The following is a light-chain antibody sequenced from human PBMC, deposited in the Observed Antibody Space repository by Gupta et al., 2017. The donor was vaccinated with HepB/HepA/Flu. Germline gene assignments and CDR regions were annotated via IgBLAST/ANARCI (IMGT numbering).Light chain of an antibody. CDR3: AAWDDSLNGGV. V-gene: IGLV1-44*01. Sequence: QSVLTQPPSASGTPGQRVTISCSGSSSNIGSNTLNWYQQFPGTAPKLLIHRNSQRPSGVPDRLSGSRSGTSGYLAISGLQSEDESDVYCAAWDDSLNGGVFGGGTKLTVL. CDR1: SSNIGSNT. J-gene: IGLJ3*02. CDR2: RNS.